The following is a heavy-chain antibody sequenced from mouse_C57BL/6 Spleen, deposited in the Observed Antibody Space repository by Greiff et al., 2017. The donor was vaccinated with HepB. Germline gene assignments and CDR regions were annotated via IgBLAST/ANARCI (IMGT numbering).Heavy chain of an antibody. CDR3: TTNGYGTIFDY. V-gene: IGHV14-4*01. Sequence: EVQLQQSGAELVRPGASVKLSCTASGFNIKDDYMHWVKQRPEQGLEWIGWIDPENGDTEYASKFQGKATITTDTSSNTAYLQLSSLTSEDTAVYYCTTNGYGTIFDYWGQGTTLTVSS. J-gene: IGHJ2*01. CDR2: IDPENGDT. CDR1: GFNIKDDY. D-gene: IGHD2-10*02.